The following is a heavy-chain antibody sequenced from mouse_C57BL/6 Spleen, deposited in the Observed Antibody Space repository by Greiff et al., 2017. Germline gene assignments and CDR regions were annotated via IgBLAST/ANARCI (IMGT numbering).Heavy chain of an antibody. CDR3: AREDYYGSSLGYFDY. CDR2: IYPSDSET. D-gene: IGHD1-1*01. J-gene: IGHJ2*01. V-gene: IGHV1-61*01. Sequence: VQLQQPGAELVRPGSSVKLSCKASGYTFTSYWMDWVKQRPGQGLEWIGNIYPSDSETHYNQKFKDKATLTVDKSSSTAYMQLSSLTSEDSAVYYCAREDYYGSSLGYFDYWGQGTTLTVSS. CDR1: GYTFTSYW.